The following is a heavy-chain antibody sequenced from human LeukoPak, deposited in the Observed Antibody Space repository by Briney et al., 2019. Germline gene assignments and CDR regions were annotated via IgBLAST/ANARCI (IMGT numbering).Heavy chain of an antibody. Sequence: GGSLRLSCAASGFTFSSYSMNWVRQAPGKGLEWVSGISGSGGSTKYADSVKGRFTISRDNSKNTLYLQMNSLRAEDTAVYYCAKDLYSGYEGGDYWGQGTLVTVSS. CDR1: GFTFSSYS. V-gene: IGHV3-23*01. J-gene: IGHJ4*02. CDR2: ISGSGGST. CDR3: AKDLYSGYEGGDY. D-gene: IGHD5-12*01.